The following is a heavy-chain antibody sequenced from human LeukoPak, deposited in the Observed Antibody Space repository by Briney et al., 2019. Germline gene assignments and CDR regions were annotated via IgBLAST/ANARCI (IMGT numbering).Heavy chain of an antibody. CDR3: AGGDCSTTSCSYTDY. CDR1: GFTFDGYG. Sequence: GGSLRLSWAASGFTFDGYGMSWVRQAPGKGLEWVSGINWDGGSTGYADSVKGRFTISRDNAKSSLYLQMNSLRAEDAALYYCAGGDCSTTSCSYTDYWGQGTLVTVSS. CDR2: INWDGGST. J-gene: IGHJ4*02. D-gene: IGHD2-2*01. V-gene: IGHV3-20*04.